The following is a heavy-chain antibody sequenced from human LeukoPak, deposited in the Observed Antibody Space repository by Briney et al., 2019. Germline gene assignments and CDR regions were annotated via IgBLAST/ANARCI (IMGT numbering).Heavy chain of an antibody. Sequence: GGSLRLSCAASGFTFNKAWMSWVRQAPGKGLEWVGRIKRRTDGGTVEYAAPVKGRFTISRDDSKNTLYLEMNSLKIEDTAVYYCITDKWELRINYYYYGMDVWGQGTTVTVSS. CDR3: ITDKWELRINYYYYGMDV. CDR1: GFTFNKAW. V-gene: IGHV3-15*01. J-gene: IGHJ6*02. CDR2: IKRRTDGGTV. D-gene: IGHD1-26*01.